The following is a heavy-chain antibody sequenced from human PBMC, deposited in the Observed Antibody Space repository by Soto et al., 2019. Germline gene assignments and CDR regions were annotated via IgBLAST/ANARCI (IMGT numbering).Heavy chain of an antibody. CDR1: GYTFTSYG. J-gene: IGHJ5*02. V-gene: IGHV1-18*01. Sequence: ASVKVSCKASGYTFTSYGISWVRQAPGQGLEWMGWISAYNGNTNYAQKLQGRVTMTTDTSTSTVYMELSSLRSEDTAVYYCARGFYSSSSRSSGNWFDPWGQGTLVTVSS. D-gene: IGHD6-6*01. CDR3: ARGFYSSSSRSSGNWFDP. CDR2: ISAYNGNT.